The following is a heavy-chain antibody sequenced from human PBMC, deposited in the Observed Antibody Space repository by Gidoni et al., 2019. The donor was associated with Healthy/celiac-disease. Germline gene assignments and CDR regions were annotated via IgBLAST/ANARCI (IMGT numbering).Heavy chain of an antibody. CDR2: IYYSGST. D-gene: IGHD2-15*01. J-gene: IGHJ4*02. V-gene: IGHV4-59*01. Sequence: VKPSALLSLTCTVSGGSISSYYWSWIRQPPGKGLEWIGYIYYSGSTNYNPSLKSRVTISVDTSKNQFSLKLSSVTAADTAVYYCARGRLGYCSGGSCYGPVTYFDYWGQGTLVTVSS. CDR1: GGSISSYY. CDR3: ARGRLGYCSGGSCYGPVTYFDY.